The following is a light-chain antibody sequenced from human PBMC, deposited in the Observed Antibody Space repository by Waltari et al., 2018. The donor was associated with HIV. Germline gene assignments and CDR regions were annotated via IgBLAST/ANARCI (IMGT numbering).Light chain of an antibody. CDR3: HQYGSSPET. CDR1: HPVSSSH. J-gene: IGKJ1*01. V-gene: IGKV3-20*01. CDR2: GAS. Sequence: DTALTQSPGTLSLSPGEAAILSCRTSHPVSSSHLGWYQQKPGQAPRLLVYGASTRAAGIPDRFSGSGSGADFTLSISRLEPEDFAVYYCHQYGSSPETFGQGTKV.